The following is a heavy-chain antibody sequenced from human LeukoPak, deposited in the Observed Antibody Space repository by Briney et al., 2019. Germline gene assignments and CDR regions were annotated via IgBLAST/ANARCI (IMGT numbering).Heavy chain of an antibody. CDR1: GYSISSGYY. V-gene: IGHV4-38-2*02. Sequence: PSETLSLTCTVSGYSISSGYYWGWIRQPPGKGLEWIGIIYHSGRTFYNPSLKSRVTISVDTSKNQFSLKLSFVTAADTAVYYCARAPLTISNWFDPWGQGTLVTVSS. D-gene: IGHD3-9*01. J-gene: IGHJ5*02. CDR2: IYHSGRT. CDR3: ARAPLTISNWFDP.